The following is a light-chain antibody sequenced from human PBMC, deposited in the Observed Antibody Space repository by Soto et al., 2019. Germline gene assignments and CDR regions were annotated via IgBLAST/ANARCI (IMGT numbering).Light chain of an antibody. J-gene: IGLJ3*02. V-gene: IGLV1-40*01. CDR2: GNS. CDR1: SSKIGAGYD. CDR3: QSYDSSLSGV. Sequence: QSVLTQPPSVSGAPGQRVTISCTGSSSKIGAGYDVHWYQQLPGTAPKLLIYGNSNRPSGVPDRFSGSKSGTSASLAITGLQAEDEADYYCQSYDSSLSGVFGGGTKLTV.